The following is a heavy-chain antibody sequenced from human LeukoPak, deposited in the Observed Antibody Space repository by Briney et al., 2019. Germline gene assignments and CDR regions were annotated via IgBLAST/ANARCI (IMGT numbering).Heavy chain of an antibody. J-gene: IGHJ5*01. V-gene: IGHV4-34*01. Sequence: PSETLSLTCAVSGGSFSGYFWSWIRQPPGKGLEWIGEINPSGSANYNPSLKSRVTISVDTSKNQFSLKLSSVTAADTAVYYCARAPVVRGVFGWFDFWGQGVLVTVSS. CDR3: ARAPVVRGVFGWFDF. CDR2: INPSGSA. CDR1: GGSFSGYF. D-gene: IGHD3-10*01.